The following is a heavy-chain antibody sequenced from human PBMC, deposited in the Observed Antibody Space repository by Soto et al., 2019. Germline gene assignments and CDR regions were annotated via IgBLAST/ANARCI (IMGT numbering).Heavy chain of an antibody. CDR2: ISTSSTYR. D-gene: IGHD2-2*01. CDR3: ARDGSGAAANPYFDY. Sequence: GGSLRLSCAASGFTFSSYNMHWVRQAPGKGLEWVSSISTSSTYRYIADSVTGRFTISRDNAQNSLYLQMTSLRAEDTAVYYCARDGSGAAANPYFDYWGQGTLVTVSS. CDR1: GFTFSSYN. J-gene: IGHJ4*02. V-gene: IGHV3-21*04.